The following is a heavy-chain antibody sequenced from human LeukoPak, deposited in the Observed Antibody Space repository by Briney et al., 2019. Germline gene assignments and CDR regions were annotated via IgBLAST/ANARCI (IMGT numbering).Heavy chain of an antibody. CDR2: IHSSGST. V-gene: IGHV4-59*11. CDR1: GGSLSGHF. CDR3: ARDPGDTDWYNFDF. Sequence: SETLSLTCTVSGGSLSGHFWSWFRRPPGKGLENLGYIHSSGSTNYNPSYKSRVTVSLEMSKNQFSLSLSSVTAADTAVYYCARDPGDTDWYNFDFWGQGILVTVSS. D-gene: IGHD3-9*01. J-gene: IGHJ4*02.